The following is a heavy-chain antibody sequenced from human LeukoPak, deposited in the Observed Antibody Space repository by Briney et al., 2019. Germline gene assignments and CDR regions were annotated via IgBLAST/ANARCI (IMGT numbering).Heavy chain of an antibody. Sequence: PSETLSLTCTVPGGSISSGGYYWSWIRQHPGKGLEWIGYIYYSGSTYYNPSLKSRVTISVDTSKNQFSLKLSSVTAADTAVYYCARVLGKLRIFGVVIINAFDIWGQGTMVTVSS. CDR2: IYYSGST. V-gene: IGHV4-31*03. CDR1: GGSISSGGYY. CDR3: ARVLGKLRIFGVVIINAFDI. D-gene: IGHD3-3*01. J-gene: IGHJ3*02.